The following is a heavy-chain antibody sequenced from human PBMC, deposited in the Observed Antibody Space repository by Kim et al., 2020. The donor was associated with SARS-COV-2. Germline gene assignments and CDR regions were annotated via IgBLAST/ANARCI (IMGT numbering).Heavy chain of an antibody. CDR2: ISYDGSNK. CDR1: GFTFSSYG. Sequence: GGSLRLSCAASGFTFSSYGTHWVRQAPGKGLEWVAVISYDGSNKYYADSVKGRFTISRDNSKNTLYLQMNSLRAEDTAVYYCAKDRDIVATTFDYWGQGTLVTVSS. J-gene: IGHJ4*02. V-gene: IGHV3-30*18. D-gene: IGHD5-12*01. CDR3: AKDRDIVATTFDY.